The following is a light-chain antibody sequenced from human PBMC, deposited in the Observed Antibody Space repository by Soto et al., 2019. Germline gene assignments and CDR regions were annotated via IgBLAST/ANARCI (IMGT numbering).Light chain of an antibody. CDR3: QQSYSTSWT. CDR1: QSISSD. CDR2: AAS. Sequence: DIQMTQSPSSLSASVGDRVTITCRASQSISSDLNWYRQKPGKAPKLLIYAASGLQSGVPSRFSGSGSGTDFSLTISSLQPEDFATYYCQQSYSTSWTFGQGTKVDIK. J-gene: IGKJ1*01. V-gene: IGKV1-39*01.